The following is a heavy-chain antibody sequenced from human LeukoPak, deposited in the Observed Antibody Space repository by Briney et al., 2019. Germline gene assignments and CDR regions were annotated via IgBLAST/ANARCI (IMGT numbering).Heavy chain of an antibody. CDR3: AKRGVVIRGLLVIGYHQEAYHYDF. D-gene: IGHD3-10*01. Sequence: GGSLRLSCVDSGISLSNYAMTWVRQAPGKGLEWVSYISERGGSTTYADSVKGRFTISRDTSLNTLYLQMNNLRAEDTAVYFCAKRGVVIRGLLVIGYHQEAYHYDFWGQGVLVTVSS. CDR2: ISERGGST. V-gene: IGHV3-23*01. J-gene: IGHJ4*02. CDR1: GISLSNYA.